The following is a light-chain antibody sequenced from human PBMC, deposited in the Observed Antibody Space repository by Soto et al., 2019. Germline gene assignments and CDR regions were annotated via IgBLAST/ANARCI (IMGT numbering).Light chain of an antibody. CDR1: SSDVGGYNY. CDR2: EVS. CDR3: SSYTSRSTRV. J-gene: IGLJ3*02. Sequence: QSALTQPASVSGSPGQSITISCTGTSSDVGGYNYVSWYQQHPGKAPKLIIYEVSNRPSGVSNRFSGSKSGNTASLTISGLQADDEAVYYCSSYTSRSTRVFGGGTKLTVL. V-gene: IGLV2-14*01.